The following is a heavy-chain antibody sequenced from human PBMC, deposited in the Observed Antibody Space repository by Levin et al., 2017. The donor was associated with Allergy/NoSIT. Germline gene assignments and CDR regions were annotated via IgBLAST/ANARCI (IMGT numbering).Heavy chain of an antibody. D-gene: IGHD2-21*01. CDR1: GFTFSNYA. J-gene: IGHJ4*02. CDR2: ISGSGDST. V-gene: IGHV3-23*01. Sequence: GGSLRFSCAASGFTFSNYAMSWVRQAPGKGLEWVSVISGSGDSTYYADSVKGRFTISRDKSKNTVNLQMNSLRAEDTALYFCARGGGSRLDYWAQGTPVTVSS. CDR3: ARGGGSRLDY.